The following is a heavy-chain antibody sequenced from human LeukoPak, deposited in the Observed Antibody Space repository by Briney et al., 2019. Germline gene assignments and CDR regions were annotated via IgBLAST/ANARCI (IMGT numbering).Heavy chain of an antibody. Sequence: ASVKVSCKASGYTFTTYGISWVRQAPGQGLEWMGWISAYNGHTNYAQNLQGRVTMTRDTSISTAYMELSRLRSDDTAVYYCARDYYDSSGYYYYYYYYMDVWGKGTTVTVSS. J-gene: IGHJ6*03. D-gene: IGHD3-22*01. V-gene: IGHV1-18*01. CDR3: ARDYYDSSGYYYYYYYYMDV. CDR2: ISAYNGHT. CDR1: GYTFTTYG.